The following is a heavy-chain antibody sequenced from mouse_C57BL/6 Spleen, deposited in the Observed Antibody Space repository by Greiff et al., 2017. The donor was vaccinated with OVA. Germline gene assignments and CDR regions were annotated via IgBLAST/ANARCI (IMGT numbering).Heavy chain of an antibody. CDR3: AREGHYDSYYAMDY. V-gene: IGHV1-61*01. Sequence: QVQLQQPGAELVRPGSSVKLSCKASGYTFTSYWMDWVKQRPGQGLEWIGNIYPSDSETHYNQKFKDKATLTVDKSSSTAYMQLSSLTSEDSAVYYCAREGHYDSYYAMDYWGQGTSVTVSS. CDR1: GYTFTSYW. J-gene: IGHJ4*01. D-gene: IGHD2-4*01. CDR2: IYPSDSET.